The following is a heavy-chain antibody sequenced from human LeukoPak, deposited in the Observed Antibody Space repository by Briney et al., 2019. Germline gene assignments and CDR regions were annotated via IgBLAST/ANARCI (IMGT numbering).Heavy chain of an antibody. Sequence: GGSLRLSCAASGFTFSSYGMHWVRQAPGKGLEWVAVIWNDGSNQYYADSVRGRFTISRHNSKNTLYLQMNSLRAEDTAVYYCARVAVTTLGWWFDPWGQGTLVTVSS. J-gene: IGHJ5*02. CDR1: GFTFSSYG. V-gene: IGHV3-33*01. CDR3: ARVAVTTLGWWFDP. CDR2: IWNDGSNQ. D-gene: IGHD4-11*01.